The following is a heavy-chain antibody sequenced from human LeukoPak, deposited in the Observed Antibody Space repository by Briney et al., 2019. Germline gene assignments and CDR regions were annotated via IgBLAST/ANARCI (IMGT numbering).Heavy chain of an antibody. Sequence: GESLKISCKGSGYSFTSYWIGWVRQMPGKGLKWMGIIYPGDSDARYSPSFQGQVAISADKSISTAYLQWSSLKASDTAMYYCARRRDLYSGSYYPFDYWGQGTLVTVSS. J-gene: IGHJ4*02. CDR1: GYSFTSYW. V-gene: IGHV5-51*01. D-gene: IGHD1-26*01. CDR3: ARRRDLYSGSYYPFDY. CDR2: IYPGDSDA.